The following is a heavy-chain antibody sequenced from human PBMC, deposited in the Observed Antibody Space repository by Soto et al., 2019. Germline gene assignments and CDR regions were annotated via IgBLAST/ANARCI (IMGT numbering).Heavy chain of an antibody. Sequence: EVQMLESGGGLVQPGGSLRLSCAASGFTFSNYAMRWVRQAPGKGLEWVSTTSGSGGSTYYADSVKGRFTISWDNSKNTLYLQMNSLRAEDTAVYYCAKSYSNYLDYWGQGTLVTVSS. CDR3: AKSYSNYLDY. CDR1: GFTFSNYA. CDR2: TSGSGGST. D-gene: IGHD4-4*01. J-gene: IGHJ4*02. V-gene: IGHV3-23*01.